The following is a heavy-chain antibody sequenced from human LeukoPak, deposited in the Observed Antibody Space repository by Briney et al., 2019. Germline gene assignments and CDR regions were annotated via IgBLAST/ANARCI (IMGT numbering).Heavy chain of an antibody. CDR2: INPSGGST. Sequence: ASVKVSCKASGYTFTSYYMHWVRQAPGQGLEWMGIINPSGGSTSYAQKFQGRVTMTRDMSTSTVYMELSSLRSEDTAVYYCARAPNYDIFIGYLGNWFDPWGQGTLVTVSS. D-gene: IGHD3-9*01. CDR1: GYTFTSYY. J-gene: IGHJ5*02. CDR3: ARAPNYDIFIGYLGNWFDP. V-gene: IGHV1-46*01.